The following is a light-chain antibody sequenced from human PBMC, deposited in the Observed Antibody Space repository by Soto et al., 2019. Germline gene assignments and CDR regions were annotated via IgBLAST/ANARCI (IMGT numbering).Light chain of an antibody. CDR3: QQLNSYPLT. Sequence: DIQLTQSPSFLSASVGDRVTITCRASQDINNNLAWYQQKPGKAPKLLIYAASTLQTGVPSRFSGSGSGTDFTLTISSLQPEEFATYYCQQLNSYPLTFGGGTKVEI. CDR2: AAS. J-gene: IGKJ4*01. V-gene: IGKV1-9*01. CDR1: QDINNN.